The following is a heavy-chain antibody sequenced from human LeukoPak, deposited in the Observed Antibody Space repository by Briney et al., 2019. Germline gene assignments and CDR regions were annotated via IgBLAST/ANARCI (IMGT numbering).Heavy chain of an antibody. CDR1: GFSFNSYA. J-gene: IGHJ4*02. Sequence: GGSLRLSCAASGFSFNSYAMNWVRQGPGKGLEWVSDITGPADVTTYADSVKDRFTISRDNSKNTVFLQMDSLRAEDTAVYYCAKDRVSGDGYNSLDYWGQGTLVTVSS. D-gene: IGHD5-24*01. CDR2: ITGPADVT. V-gene: IGHV3-23*01. CDR3: AKDRVSGDGYNSLDY.